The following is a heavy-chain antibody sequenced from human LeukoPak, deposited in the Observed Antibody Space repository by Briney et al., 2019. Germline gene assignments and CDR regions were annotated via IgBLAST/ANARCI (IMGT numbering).Heavy chain of an antibody. Sequence: GGSLRLSCAASGFIVSSNYMSWVRQAPGKGLEWVSVISGSGGRTYYADSVKGRFTISRDISKNTLNLQMNSLRAEDTAVYYCAKGTYYFDTSGYSDFEYWGQGTLVTVSS. V-gene: IGHV3-23*01. CDR3: AKGTYYFDTSGYSDFEY. D-gene: IGHD3-22*01. J-gene: IGHJ4*02. CDR2: ISGSGGRT. CDR1: GFIVSSNY.